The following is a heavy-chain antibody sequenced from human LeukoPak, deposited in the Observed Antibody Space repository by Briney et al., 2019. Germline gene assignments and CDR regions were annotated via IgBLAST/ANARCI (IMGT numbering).Heavy chain of an antibody. J-gene: IGHJ6*03. CDR2: IKQDGSEK. V-gene: IGHV3-7*03. CDR3: AKRRGLELLYYYYMDV. Sequence: GGSLRLSCTASGFTFSSYWMTWVRQAPGKGLEWVANIKQDGSEKYYVDSVKGRFTISRDNAKNSLYLQMNSLRAEDTAVYYCAKRRGLELLYYYYMDVWGKGTTVTVSS. CDR1: GFTFSSYW. D-gene: IGHD1-7*01.